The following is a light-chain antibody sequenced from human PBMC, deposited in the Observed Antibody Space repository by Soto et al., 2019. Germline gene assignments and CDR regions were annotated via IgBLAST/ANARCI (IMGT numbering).Light chain of an antibody. CDR3: QQYGRSPST. V-gene: IGKV3-20*01. CDR1: QSVSSSY. CDR2: GAS. J-gene: IGKJ4*02. Sequence: VLSHLPGSLSLSARYLATLSCRSSQSVSSSYLAWYQQKPGQAPRLLIYGASSRATGIPDRFSGSGSGTDFTLTISRLEPEDFAVYYCQQYGRSPSTLGEGTKVEIK.